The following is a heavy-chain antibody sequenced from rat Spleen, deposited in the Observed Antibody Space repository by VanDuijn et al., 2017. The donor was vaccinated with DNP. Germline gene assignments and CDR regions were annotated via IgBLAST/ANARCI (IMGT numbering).Heavy chain of an antibody. D-gene: IGHD4-1*01. V-gene: IGHV2-30*01. J-gene: IGHJ2*01. CDR1: GFSLTSYN. CDR3: ARETGVGYYFDY. CDR2: IWTGGST. Sequence: QVQLKESGPGLVQPSQTLSLTCTVSGFSLTSYNVHWVRQPTGKGLEWMGIIWTGGSTDYNSALKSRLSISRDTSKSQVFLKMNSLQTEDIATYYCARETGVGYYFDYWGQGVMVTVSS.